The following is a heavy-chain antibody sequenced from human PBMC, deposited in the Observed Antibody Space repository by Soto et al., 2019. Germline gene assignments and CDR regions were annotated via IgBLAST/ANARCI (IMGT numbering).Heavy chain of an antibody. Sequence: ASVKVSCKASGYSFTTHAMIWVRHSPGQRPESMGWINTGNGNTRYSPKLQGRVNITRDTSASTAYMELSSLKSDDTAVYYCARGEQLYHYYYGMDVWGQGSPVTVSS. CDR1: GYSFTTHA. J-gene: IGHJ6*02. CDR3: ARGEQLYHYYYGMDV. CDR2: INTGNGNT. V-gene: IGHV1-3*04.